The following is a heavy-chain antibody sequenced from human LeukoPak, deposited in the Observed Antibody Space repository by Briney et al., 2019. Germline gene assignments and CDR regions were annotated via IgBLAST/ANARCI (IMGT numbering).Heavy chain of an antibody. CDR2: IGIRSLTP. CDR3: AKDFRCDW. J-gene: IGHJ4*02. CDR1: GFTFSSYW. D-gene: IGHD2-21*01. V-gene: IGHV3-23*01. Sequence: GGSLRLSCAASGFTFSSYWMSWVRQAPGRGLEWVSAIGIRSLTPTYAQSVKGRFTISRDDSKNTLYLQMNSLRAEDTAIYYCAKDFRCDWWGQGTLVTVS.